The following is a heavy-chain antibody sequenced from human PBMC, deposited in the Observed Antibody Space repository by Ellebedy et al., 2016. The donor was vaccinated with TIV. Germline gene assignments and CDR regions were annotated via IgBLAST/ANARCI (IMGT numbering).Heavy chain of an antibody. V-gene: IGHV3-30*04. J-gene: IGHJ3*01. CDR3: ARGPYSSGHCDAFDV. CDR2: ISFDGRAV. D-gene: IGHD6-19*01. Sequence: GGSLRLXXVASGFTFSSSTKRWVRQAPGSGLDWVAGISFDGRAVHYADSVKGRFTISRDNSKNTLSLQMNSLRGEDSAIYYCARGPYSSGHCDAFDVWGRGTAVTVSS. CDR1: GFTFSSST.